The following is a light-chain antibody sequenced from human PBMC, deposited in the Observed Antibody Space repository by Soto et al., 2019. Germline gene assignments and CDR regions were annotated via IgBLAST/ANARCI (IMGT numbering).Light chain of an antibody. CDR1: QSVSSSY. V-gene: IGKV3-20*01. CDR3: QQYGSSGYT. Sequence: EIVLTQSPGTLSLSPGERATLSCRASQSVSSSYLDWYQQKPGQAPRLLIYGASSRATGIPDRFSGSGYGTDVTLTISRLEPEDFAVYYCQQYGSSGYTFGQGTKLEIK. CDR2: GAS. J-gene: IGKJ2*01.